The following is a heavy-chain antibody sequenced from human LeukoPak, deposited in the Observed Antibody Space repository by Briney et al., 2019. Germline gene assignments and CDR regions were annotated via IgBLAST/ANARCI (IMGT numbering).Heavy chain of an antibody. CDR2: INPNSGGT. V-gene: IGHV1-2*02. CDR3: ARPRIAVAEGPDAFDI. Sequence: ASVKASCKASGYTFTGYYMHWVRQAPGQGLEWMGWINPNSGGTNYAQKFQGRVTMTRDTSISTAYMELSRLRSDDTAVYYCARPRIAVAEGPDAFDIWGQGTMVTVSS. D-gene: IGHD6-19*01. J-gene: IGHJ3*02. CDR1: GYTFTGYY.